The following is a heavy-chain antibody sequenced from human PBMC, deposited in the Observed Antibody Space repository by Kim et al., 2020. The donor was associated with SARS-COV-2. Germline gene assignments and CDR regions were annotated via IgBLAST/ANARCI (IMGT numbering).Heavy chain of an antibody. CDR3: AKMDYSNSNDYYPLFDN. D-gene: IGHD3-22*01. CDR1: GFTFSNYA. Sequence: GGSLRLSCAASGFTFSNYAMAWVRQAPGKGLEWVSGITGNGDNTYYADSVKGRFTISRDNSKNTLYLQMDSLRAEDTAVYYCAKMDYSNSNDYYPLFDNWGLGTLVTVSS. J-gene: IGHJ4*02. CDR2: ITGNGDNT. V-gene: IGHV3-23*01.